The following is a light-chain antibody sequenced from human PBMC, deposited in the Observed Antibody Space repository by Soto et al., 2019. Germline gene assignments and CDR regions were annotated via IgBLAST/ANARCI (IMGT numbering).Light chain of an antibody. J-gene: IGKJ1*01. V-gene: IGKV1-5*01. CDR2: DSS. Sequence: DIQMTQSPSTLSASVGDRVTITCRASQSVSDWLAWYQKKPGKAPKLLIYDSSSLESGVPSRFSGSGSGTEFTLTISSLQPDDFATYYCQQHNSSPWTVGQGTTVDIK. CDR3: QQHNSSPWT. CDR1: QSVSDW.